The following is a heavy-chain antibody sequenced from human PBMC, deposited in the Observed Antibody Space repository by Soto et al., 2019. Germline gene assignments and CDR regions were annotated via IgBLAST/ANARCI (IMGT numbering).Heavy chain of an antibody. Sequence: GASLKISCKGVGYKFGSAWIGWVRQMPGKGLEWMGIIKPGTSDIRYSPSCRGHVTISADEAASTAYLQWSSLKASDTAMYYCARQLSHICDSWGQGTLVTVSS. V-gene: IGHV5-51*01. D-gene: IGHD3-3*02. CDR3: ARQLSHICDS. CDR1: GYKFGSAW. J-gene: IGHJ4*02. CDR2: IKPGTSDI.